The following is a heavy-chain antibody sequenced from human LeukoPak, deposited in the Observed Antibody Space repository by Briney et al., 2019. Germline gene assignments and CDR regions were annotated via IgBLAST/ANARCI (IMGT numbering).Heavy chain of an antibody. CDR2: INGGGSNT. CDR1: GFAFNTYV. V-gene: IGHV3-23*01. J-gene: IGHJ4*02. Sequence: PGGSLRLSCVASGFAFNTYVMSWVRQAPGKGLEWVAAINGGGSNTYYADSVKGRFTISRDNSKNMVYLQMNSLRADDTAVYYCSKHRYCSGGSCYYFDYWGQGTLVTVSS. CDR3: SKHRYCSGGSCYYFDY. D-gene: IGHD2-15*01.